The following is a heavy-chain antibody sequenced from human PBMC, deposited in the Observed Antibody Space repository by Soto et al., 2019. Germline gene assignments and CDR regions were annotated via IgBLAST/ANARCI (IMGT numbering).Heavy chain of an antibody. Sequence: SETLSLTCTVSGGSISSSSYYWDWIRQPPGKGLEWIGSIYYSGSTYYNPSLKSRVTISVDTSKNQFSLKLSSVTAADTAVYYCARQGPAAIVYYFDYWGQGTLVTVSS. J-gene: IGHJ4*02. CDR2: IYYSGST. D-gene: IGHD2-2*02. CDR3: ARQGPAAIVYYFDY. V-gene: IGHV4-39*01. CDR1: GGSISSSSYY.